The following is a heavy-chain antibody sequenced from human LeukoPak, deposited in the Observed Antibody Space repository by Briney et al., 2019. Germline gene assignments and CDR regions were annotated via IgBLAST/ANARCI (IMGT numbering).Heavy chain of an antibody. CDR3: ARDYSGQSLFDC. CDR2: IIPICGTA. D-gene: IGHD4-23*01. V-gene: IGHV1-69*01. CDR1: GRTFSSYA. Sequence: SVKPSCQASGRTFSSYAISCVRQAPGHGLEWMGGIIPICGTANYAQKFQGRVTITADESTSTAYMELSSLRSEDTAVYYCARDYSGQSLFDCGGQGTLATVSS. J-gene: IGHJ5*01.